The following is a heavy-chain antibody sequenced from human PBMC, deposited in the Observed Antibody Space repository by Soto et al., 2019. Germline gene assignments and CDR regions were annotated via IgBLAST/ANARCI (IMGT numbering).Heavy chain of an antibody. V-gene: IGHV3-9*01. D-gene: IGHD3-16*01. CDR1: GSTVDDYA. Sequence: PGGSLRLSCVASGSTVDDYAMHWVRQAPGKGLEWVSGISANGDNVDYADSVKGRFTVSRDNAKNSLFLQMNSLRPEDTALYYCAKDMKWGGMTKIHYFDSWGQGTQVTVSS. CDR2: ISANGDNV. CDR3: AKDMKWGGMTKIHYFDS. J-gene: IGHJ4*02.